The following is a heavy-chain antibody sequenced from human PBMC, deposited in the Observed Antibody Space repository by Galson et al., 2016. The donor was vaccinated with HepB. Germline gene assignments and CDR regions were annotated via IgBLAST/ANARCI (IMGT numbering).Heavy chain of an antibody. CDR3: ARDDREY. D-gene: IGHD1-14*01. Sequence: SCKASGYTFIAYYVHWVRQAPGQGLEWMGRINPNTGGTKYAQKFQGRVTMTRDTSINTAYMELSSLRSDDTAVYYCARDDREYWGQGAQVTVSS. V-gene: IGHV1-2*06. J-gene: IGHJ4*02. CDR1: GYTFIAYY. CDR2: INPNTGGT.